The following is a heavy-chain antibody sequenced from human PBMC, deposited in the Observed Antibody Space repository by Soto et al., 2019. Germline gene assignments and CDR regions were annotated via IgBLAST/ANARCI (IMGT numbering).Heavy chain of an antibody. CDR2: IYPGDSKT. J-gene: IGHJ4*02. V-gene: IGHV5-51*01. Sequence: GESLKISCKGSGFTFTNYWIAWVRQMPGKGLEWLGIIYPGDSKTRYSPSFQGQVTISADKSISTAFLHWSSLKASDTAMYYCARHPNYYDSSGYYYSDSWGQGTQVTVSS. CDR3: ARHPNYYDSSGYYYSDS. D-gene: IGHD3-22*01. CDR1: GFTFTNYW.